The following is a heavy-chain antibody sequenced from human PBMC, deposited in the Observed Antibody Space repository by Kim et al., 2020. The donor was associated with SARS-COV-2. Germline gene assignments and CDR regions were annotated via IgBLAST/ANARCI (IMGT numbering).Heavy chain of an antibody. CDR2: ISGSGGST. CDR1: GFTFSSYA. J-gene: IGHJ4*02. Sequence: GGSLRLSCAASGFTFSSYAMSWVRQAPGKGLEWVSAISGSGGSTYYADSVKGRFTISRDNSKNTLYLQMNSLRAEDTAVYYCAKDLYNWNYFSHLSFLAWWGQGTLVTVSS. V-gene: IGHV3-23*01. CDR3: AKDLYNWNYFSHLSFLAW. D-gene: IGHD1-7*01.